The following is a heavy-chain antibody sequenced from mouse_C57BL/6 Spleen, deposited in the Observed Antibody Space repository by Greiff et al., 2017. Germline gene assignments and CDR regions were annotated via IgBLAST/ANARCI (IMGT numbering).Heavy chain of an antibody. CDR2: ISSGGDYI. CDR3: TRATTVVATRYFDV. J-gene: IGHJ1*03. V-gene: IGHV5-9-1*02. Sequence: EVQLVESGEGLVKPGGSLKLSCAASGFTFSSYAMSWVRQTPEKRLEWVAYISSGGDYIYYADTVKGRFTISRDNARNTLYLQMSSLKSEDTAMYYCTRATTVVATRYFDVWGTGTTVTVSS. D-gene: IGHD1-1*01. CDR1: GFTFSSYA.